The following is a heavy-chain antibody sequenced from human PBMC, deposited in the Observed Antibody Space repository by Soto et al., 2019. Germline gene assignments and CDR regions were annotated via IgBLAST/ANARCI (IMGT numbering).Heavy chain of an antibody. CDR2: ISAYNGNT. D-gene: IGHD2-15*01. CDR1: GYTFTSYG. Sequence: GASVKVSCKASGYTFTSYGISWVRQAPGQGLEWMGWISAYNGNTNYAQKLQGRVTMTTDTSTSTAYMELRSLRSDDTAVYYCARDQTIVVVVAATYNWFDPWGQGTLVTVSS. J-gene: IGHJ5*02. V-gene: IGHV1-18*01. CDR3: ARDQTIVVVVAATYNWFDP.